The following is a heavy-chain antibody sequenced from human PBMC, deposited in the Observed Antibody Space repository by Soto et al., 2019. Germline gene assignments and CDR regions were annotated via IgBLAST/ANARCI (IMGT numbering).Heavy chain of an antibody. CDR2: ISSSSNYI. Sequence: GGSLRLSCAASGFTFSGYSMHWIRQVPGKGLEWVSIISSSSNYIYYADSVKGRFTTSRDNANNSLYLQMNSLRAEDTAVYYCARDLQNYDSSGYYVYWGQGTLVTVSS. V-gene: IGHV3-21*01. J-gene: IGHJ4*02. D-gene: IGHD3-22*01. CDR3: ARDLQNYDSSGYYVY. CDR1: GFTFSGYS.